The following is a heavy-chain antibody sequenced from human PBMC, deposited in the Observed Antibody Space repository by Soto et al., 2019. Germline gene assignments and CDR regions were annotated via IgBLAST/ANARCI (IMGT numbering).Heavy chain of an antibody. CDR2: IIPIFGTA. CDR3: ARDRVGQLSDAFDI. Sequence: GASVKVSCKASGGTFSSYAISWVRQAPGQGLEWMGGIIPIFGTANYAQKFQGRVTITADESTSTAYMELSSLRSEDTAVYYCARDRVGQLSDAFDIWGQGTMVTVSS. V-gene: IGHV1-69*13. CDR1: GGTFSSYA. J-gene: IGHJ3*02. D-gene: IGHD6-6*01.